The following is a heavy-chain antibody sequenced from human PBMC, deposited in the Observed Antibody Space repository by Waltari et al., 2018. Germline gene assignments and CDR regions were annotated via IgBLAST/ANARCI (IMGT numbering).Heavy chain of an antibody. CDR2: ILWNGKP. D-gene: IGHD2-15*01. J-gene: IGHJ4*02. CDR1: GFSFDSYA. V-gene: IGHV3-9*01. CDR3: ARARAEDTSDLAY. Sequence: VESGGGLVQPGGSLRLSCVTSGFSFDSYAMHWVRQTPGRGLEWVAGILWNGKPGYADSGRGRFTISRDNGQNSLSLQMRRLTSEDTARYFCARARAEDTSDLAYWGQGTLVTVSS.